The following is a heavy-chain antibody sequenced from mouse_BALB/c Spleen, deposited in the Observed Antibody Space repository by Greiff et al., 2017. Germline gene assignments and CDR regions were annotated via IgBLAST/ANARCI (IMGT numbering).Heavy chain of an antibody. V-gene: IGHV3-2*02. J-gene: IGHJ1*01. D-gene: IGHD3-1*01. CDR1: GYSITSDYA. CDR2: ISYSGST. Sequence: EVKLVESGPGLVKPSQSLSLTCTVTGYSITSDYAWNWIRQFPGNKLEWMGYISYSGSTSYNPSLKSRISITRDTSKNQFFLQLNSVTTEDTATYYCARSRYGYGYFDVWGAGTTVTVSS. CDR3: ARSRYGYGYFDV.